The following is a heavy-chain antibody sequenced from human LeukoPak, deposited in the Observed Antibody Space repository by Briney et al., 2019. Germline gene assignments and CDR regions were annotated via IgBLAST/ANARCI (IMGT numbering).Heavy chain of an antibody. Sequence: GGSLRLSCAGSGFTFSGSAMEWVRQASGKGLEWVGRIRSKTKNYATTYAASVKGRFTISRDDSQNTAYLQMNSLKTEDTAVYYCTAKGMTTGDDAFDIWGQGTMVTVSS. CDR3: TAKGMTTGDDAFDI. J-gene: IGHJ3*02. CDR1: GFTFSGSA. V-gene: IGHV3-73*01. CDR2: IRSKTKNYAT. D-gene: IGHD4-17*01.